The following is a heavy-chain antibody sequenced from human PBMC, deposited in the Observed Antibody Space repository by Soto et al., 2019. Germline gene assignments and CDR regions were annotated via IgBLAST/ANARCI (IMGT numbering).Heavy chain of an antibody. CDR3: EKSEWFVE. J-gene: IGHJ5*02. Sequence: PGGSLRLSCSASGFTFSSYWMHWVRQAPGKGLVWVSRIKNDGSITSYADSVKGRFTISRDNAKNTLYLQMNSLRAEDTAVYYCEKSEWFVEWGKGTL. V-gene: IGHV3-74*01. CDR1: GFTFSSYW. CDR2: IKNDGSIT.